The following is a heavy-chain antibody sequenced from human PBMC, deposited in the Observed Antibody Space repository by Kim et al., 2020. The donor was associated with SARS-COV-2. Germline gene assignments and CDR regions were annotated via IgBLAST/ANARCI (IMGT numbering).Heavy chain of an antibody. V-gene: IGHV1-46*01. J-gene: IGHJ3*02. Sequence: ASVKVSCKASGYTFTSYYMHWVRQAPGQGLEWMGIINPSGGSTSYAQKFQGRVTMTRDTSTSTVYMELSSLRSEDTAVYYCARDLNYYYYDSSGSPRGAFDIWGQGTMVTVSS. CDR3: ARDLNYYYYDSSGSPRGAFDI. CDR1: GYTFTSYY. CDR2: INPSGGST. D-gene: IGHD3-22*01.